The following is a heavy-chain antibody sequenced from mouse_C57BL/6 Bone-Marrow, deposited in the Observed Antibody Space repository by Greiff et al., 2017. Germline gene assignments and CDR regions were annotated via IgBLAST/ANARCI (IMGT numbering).Heavy chain of an antibody. J-gene: IGHJ2*01. CDR2: IDPSDSYT. CDR1: GYTFTSYW. V-gene: IGHV1-69*01. D-gene: IGHD2-4*01. Sequence: QVQLQQPGAELVMPGASVKLSCKASGYTFTSYWMHWVKQRPGQGLEWIGEIDPSDSYTNYNQKFKGKSTLTVDKSSSTAYMQLRSLTSEDSAVYYCAREGLYDYPDYWGQGTTLTVSS. CDR3: AREGLYDYPDY.